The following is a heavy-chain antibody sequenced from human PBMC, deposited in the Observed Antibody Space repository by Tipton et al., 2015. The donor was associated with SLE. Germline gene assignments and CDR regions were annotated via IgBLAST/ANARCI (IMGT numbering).Heavy chain of an antibody. D-gene: IGHD2-15*01. CDR3: ARGEFVVVVAATYYYYGMDV. CDR2: INHSGST. J-gene: IGHJ6*02. V-gene: IGHV4-61*09. Sequence: TLSLTCTVSGGSISSGSYYWSWIRQPAGKGLEWIGEINHSGSTNYNPSLKSRVTISVDTSKNQFSLKLSSVTAADTAVYYCARGEFVVVVAATYYYYGMDVWGQGTTVTVSS. CDR1: GGSISSGSYY.